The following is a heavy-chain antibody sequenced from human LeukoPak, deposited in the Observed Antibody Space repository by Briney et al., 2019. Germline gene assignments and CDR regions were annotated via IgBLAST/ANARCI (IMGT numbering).Heavy chain of an antibody. V-gene: IGHV3-30*18. D-gene: IGHD2-21*02. J-gene: IGHJ4*02. CDR1: GFTFSSYG. CDR3: AKDQCGGDCAIPYY. Sequence: GGSLRLSCAASGFTFSSYGMHWVRQAPGKRLEWVAVISYDGSNKYYADSVKGRFTISRDNSKNTLYLQMSSLRAEDTAVYYCAKDQCGGDCAIPYYWGQGTLVTVSS. CDR2: ISYDGSNK.